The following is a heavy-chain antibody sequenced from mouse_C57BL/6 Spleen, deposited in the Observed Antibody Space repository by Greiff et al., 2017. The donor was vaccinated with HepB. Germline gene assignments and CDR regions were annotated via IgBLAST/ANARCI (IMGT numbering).Heavy chain of an antibody. V-gene: IGHV5-4*01. J-gene: IGHJ3*01. D-gene: IGHD2-3*01. Sequence: EVQRVESGGGLVKPGGSLKLSCAASGFTFSSYAMSWVRQTPEKRLEWVATISDGGSYTYYPDNVKGRFTISRDNAKNNLYLQMSHLKSEDTAMYYCARDEAYDGYGFAYWGQGTLVTVSA. CDR2: ISDGGSYT. CDR1: GFTFSSYA. CDR3: ARDEAYDGYGFAY.